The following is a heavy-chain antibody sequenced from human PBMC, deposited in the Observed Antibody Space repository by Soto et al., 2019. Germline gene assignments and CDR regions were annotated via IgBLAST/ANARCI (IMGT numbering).Heavy chain of an antibody. V-gene: IGHV3-30-3*01. CDR1: GFTFSSYA. D-gene: IGHD2-21*02. CDR3: ARDPVAYCGGDCRTFDY. CDR2: ISYDGSNK. Sequence: QVQLVESGGGVVQPGRSLRLSCAASGFTFSSYAMHWVRQAPGKGLEWVAVISYDGSNKYYADSVKGRFTISRDNSKNXXYLQMNSLRGEDTAVYYCARDPVAYCGGDCRTFDYWGQGTLVTVSS. J-gene: IGHJ4*02.